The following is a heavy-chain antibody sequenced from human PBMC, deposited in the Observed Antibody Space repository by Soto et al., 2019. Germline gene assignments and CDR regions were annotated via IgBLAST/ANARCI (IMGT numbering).Heavy chain of an antibody. D-gene: IGHD6-25*01. V-gene: IGHV3-74*01. J-gene: IGHJ4*02. CDR3: ARDPHRTATVDY. Sequence: EVQLVESGGGLVQPGGSLRLSCAASGFTFSSYWMHWVRQAPGKGLVWVSRINSDGSSTSYADSVKGRFTISRDNAKNTLYLQRNSLRAEDTAVYYCARDPHRTATVDYWGQGTLVTVSS. CDR2: INSDGSST. CDR1: GFTFSSYW.